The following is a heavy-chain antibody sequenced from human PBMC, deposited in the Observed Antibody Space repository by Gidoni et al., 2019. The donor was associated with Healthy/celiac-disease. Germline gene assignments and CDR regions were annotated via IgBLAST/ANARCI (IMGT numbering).Heavy chain of an antibody. CDR1: GGSFSGYY. V-gene: IGHV4-34*01. J-gene: IGHJ6*03. CDR3: SRNTTEQWFGELLYVYYYYMDV. D-gene: IGHD3-10*01. Sequence: QVQLQQWGAGLLKPSETLSLTCAVYGGSFSGYYWSWIRQPPGKGLEWIGEINHSGSTNYNPSLKSRVTISVDTSKNQFSLKLSSVTAADTAVYYCSRNTTEQWFGELLYVYYYYMDVWGKGTTVTVSS. CDR2: INHSGST.